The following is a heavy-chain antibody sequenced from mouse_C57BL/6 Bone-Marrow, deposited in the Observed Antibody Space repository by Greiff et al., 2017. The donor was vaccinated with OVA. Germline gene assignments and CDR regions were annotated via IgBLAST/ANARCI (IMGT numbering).Heavy chain of an antibody. CDR3: TRRITREYFDY. V-gene: IGHV6-6*01. Sequence: EVQLQESGGGLVQPGGSMKLSCAASGFTFSDAWMDWVRQSPEKGLEWVAEIRNKANNHATYYAESVKGRFTISRDDSKSSVYLQMNSLRAEDTGIYYCTRRITREYFDYWGQGTTLTVSS. CDR1: GFTFSDAW. CDR2: IRNKANNHAT. J-gene: IGHJ2*01. D-gene: IGHD1-1*01.